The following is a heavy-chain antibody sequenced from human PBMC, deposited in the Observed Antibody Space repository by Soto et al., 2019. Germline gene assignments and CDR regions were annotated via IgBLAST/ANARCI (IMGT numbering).Heavy chain of an antibody. D-gene: IGHD6-19*01. CDR2: ISAYNGNT. J-gene: IGHJ2*01. Sequence: ASVKVSCKASGYSFDDYGISWVRQVPGQGLEWMGWISAYNGNTNFAQRFQGRVTLTTDTSTSTAYMEVRSLRSDDTAVYFCARDLSSYSSGWYDLWGRGTLVTVLL. CDR1: GYSFDDYG. V-gene: IGHV1-18*01. CDR3: ARDLSSYSSGWYDL.